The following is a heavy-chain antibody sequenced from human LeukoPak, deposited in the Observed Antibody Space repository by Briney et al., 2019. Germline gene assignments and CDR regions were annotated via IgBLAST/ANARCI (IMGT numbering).Heavy chain of an antibody. CDR1: GGSFSGYY. CDR2: IYHSGST. J-gene: IGHJ3*02. V-gene: IGHV4-34*01. D-gene: IGHD6-13*01. Sequence: PSETLSLTCAVYGGSFSGYYWSWIRQPPGKGLEWIGEIYHSGSTKYNPSLKSRVTISVDKSKNQFSLKLSSVTAADTAMYYCARLTGGLQIAAAGREAFDIWGQGTMVTVSS. CDR3: ARLTGGLQIAAAGREAFDI.